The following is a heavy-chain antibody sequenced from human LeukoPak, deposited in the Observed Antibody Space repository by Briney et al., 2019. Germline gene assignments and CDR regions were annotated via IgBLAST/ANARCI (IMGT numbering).Heavy chain of an antibody. Sequence: SETLSLTCTVSGGSISSGSYYWSWIRQPAGKELEWIGYIYYSGSTNYNPSLKSRVTISVDTSKNQFSLKLSSVTAADTAVYYCARSVVVVAATISYYYGMDVWGQGTTVTVSS. J-gene: IGHJ6*02. D-gene: IGHD2-15*01. CDR3: ARSVVVVAATISYYYGMDV. CDR2: IYYSGST. CDR1: GGSISSGSYY. V-gene: IGHV4-61*10.